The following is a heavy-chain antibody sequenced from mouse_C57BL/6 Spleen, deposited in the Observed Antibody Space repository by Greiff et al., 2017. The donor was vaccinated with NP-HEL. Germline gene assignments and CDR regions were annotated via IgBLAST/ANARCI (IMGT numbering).Heavy chain of an antibody. J-gene: IGHJ1*03. CDR1: GFTFSSYT. D-gene: IGHD1-1*01. CDR2: ISGGGGNT. V-gene: IGHV5-9*01. CDR3: ARHDYGSSYWYFDV. Sequence: EVMLVESGGGLVKPGGSLKLSCAASGFTFSSYTMSWVRQTPEKRLEWVVTISGGGGNTYYPESVKGRFTISRDNAKNTLYLQMSSLRSEDTALYYCARHDYGSSYWYFDVWGTGTTVTVSS.